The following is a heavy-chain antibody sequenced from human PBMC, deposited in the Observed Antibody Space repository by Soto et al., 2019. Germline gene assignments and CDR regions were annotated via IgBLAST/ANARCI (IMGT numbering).Heavy chain of an antibody. CDR3: ARDRGRPYSGSYYNWFDP. Sequence: GGSLRLSCAASGFTVSSNYMSWVRQAPGKGLEWVSVIYSGGSTYYADSVKGRFTISRDNSKNTLYLQMNSLRAEDTAVYYCARDRGRPYSGSYYNWFDPWGQGTLVTVSS. J-gene: IGHJ5*02. CDR2: IYSGGST. D-gene: IGHD1-26*01. CDR1: GFTVSSNY. V-gene: IGHV3-53*01.